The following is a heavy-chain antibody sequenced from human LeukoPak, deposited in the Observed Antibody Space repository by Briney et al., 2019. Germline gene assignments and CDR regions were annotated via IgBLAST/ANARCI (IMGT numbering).Heavy chain of an antibody. D-gene: IGHD3-10*01. CDR2: SKRKNNGGTT. J-gene: IGHJ4*02. Sequence: QPGGALRPSCAASGFTFSNAWMIWVRQAPGRGLEWIGRSKRKNNGGTTDYAEPVKDKCTIPRDDLKSTVYLQMNSLKTEYAAVYYCTTWGVPWGVSGDYWGQGTLVTVSS. CDR3: TTWGVPWGVSGDY. V-gene: IGHV3-15*01. CDR1: GFTFSNAW.